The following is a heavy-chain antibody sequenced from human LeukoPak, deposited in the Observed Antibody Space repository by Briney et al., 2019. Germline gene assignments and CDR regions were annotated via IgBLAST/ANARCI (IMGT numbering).Heavy chain of an antibody. CDR3: AREYGI. V-gene: IGHV4-4*07. Sequence: SENLSITRTVPGGSISSYCWSWVRQPAGKGLEWIGRIYTSGSTNYNPSLKSRVTMSVDTSKNQFSLKLSSVTAADTAVYYCAREYGIWGQGTLVTVSS. CDR1: GGSISSYC. CDR2: IYTSGST. J-gene: IGHJ4*02. D-gene: IGHD1-1*01.